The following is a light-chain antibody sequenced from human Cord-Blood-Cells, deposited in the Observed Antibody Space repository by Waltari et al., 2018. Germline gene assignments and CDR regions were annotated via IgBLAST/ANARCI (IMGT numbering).Light chain of an antibody. CDR1: SSDVGSYNL. J-gene: IGLJ1*01. V-gene: IGLV2-23*02. CDR2: EVS. Sequence: QSALTQPASVSGSPGQSITISCTGTSSDVGSYNLVSWYQQHPGKAPNLMIYEVSKRPSGVSHRFSGSKSGNTASLTISGLQAEDEADYYCCSYAGSSTYVFGTGTKVTVL. CDR3: CSYAGSSTYV.